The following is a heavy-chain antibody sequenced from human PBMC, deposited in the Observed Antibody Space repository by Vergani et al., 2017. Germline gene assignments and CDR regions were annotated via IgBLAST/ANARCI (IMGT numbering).Heavy chain of an antibody. CDR1: GGSISSGDYY. CDR2: IYYSGST. V-gene: IGHV4-30-4*01. Sequence: QVQLQESGPGLVKPSQTLSLPCTVSGGSISSGDYYWSWIRQPPGKGLEWIGYIYYSGSTYYNPSLKSRVTISVDTSKNQFSLKLSSVTAADTAVYYCAGWYSGSYSGGAYAFDIWGQGTMVTVSS. J-gene: IGHJ3*02. CDR3: AGWYSGSYSGGAYAFDI. D-gene: IGHD1-26*01.